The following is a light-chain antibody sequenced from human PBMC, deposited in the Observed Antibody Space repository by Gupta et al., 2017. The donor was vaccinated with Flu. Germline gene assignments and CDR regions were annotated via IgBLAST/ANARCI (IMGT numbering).Light chain of an antibody. CDR2: AAS. CDR1: QSVASSY. J-gene: IGKJ2*01. V-gene: IGKV3-20*01. Sequence: EIALTQSPGTLSLSPGERATLSCRASQSVASSYLAWYQQKPGQAPRLLVYAASTRATGIPDRFSGSGSGTDFTLTISRLEPEDFAVYYCQQDVASPYTFGQGTKVEIK. CDR3: QQDVASPYT.